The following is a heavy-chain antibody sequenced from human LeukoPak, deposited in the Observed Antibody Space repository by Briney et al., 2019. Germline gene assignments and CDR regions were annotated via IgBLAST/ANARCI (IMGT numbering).Heavy chain of an antibody. CDR2: MNPNSGDT. D-gene: IGHD3-10*01. J-gene: IGHJ5*02. V-gene: IGHV1-8*01. Sequence: EASVKVSCKASGYTFTSYDINWVRQATGQGLEWMGWMNPNSGDTGYAEKFQGRVTMTRNTSISTAYMELSSLRSDDTAVYYCARCPYMVRGVIYWFDPWGQGTLVTVSS. CDR1: GYTFTSYD. CDR3: ARCPYMVRGVIYWFDP.